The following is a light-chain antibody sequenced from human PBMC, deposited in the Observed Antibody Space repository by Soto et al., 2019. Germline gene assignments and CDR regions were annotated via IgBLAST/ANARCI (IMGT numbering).Light chain of an antibody. CDR1: SSDVGSYNL. J-gene: IGLJ1*01. CDR3: CSYAGRSTYV. Sequence: QSALTQPASVSGSPGQSITISCTGTSSDVGSYNLVSWYQQHPGKAPKLMIYEGSKRPSGVSNRFSGSKSGNTASLTISGLQADDEADSSCCSYAGRSTYVFRTGTKVTVL. CDR2: EGS. V-gene: IGLV2-23*01.